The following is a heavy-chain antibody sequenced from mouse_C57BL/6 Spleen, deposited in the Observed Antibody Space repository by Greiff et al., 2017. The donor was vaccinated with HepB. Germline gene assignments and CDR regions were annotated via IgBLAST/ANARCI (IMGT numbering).Heavy chain of an antibody. J-gene: IGHJ3*01. Sequence: EVKVVESGGDLVKPGGSLKLSCAASGFTFSSYGMSWVRQTPDKRLEWVATISSGGSYTYYPDSVKGRFTISRDNAKNTLYLQMSSLKSEDTAMYYCARYYGSRFAYWGQGTLVTVSA. V-gene: IGHV5-6*01. D-gene: IGHD1-1*01. CDR2: ISSGGSYT. CDR3: ARYYGSRFAY. CDR1: GFTFSSYG.